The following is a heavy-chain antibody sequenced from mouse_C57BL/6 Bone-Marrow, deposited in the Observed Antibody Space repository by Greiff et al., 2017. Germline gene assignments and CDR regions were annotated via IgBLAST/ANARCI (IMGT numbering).Heavy chain of an antibody. CDR3: ARKHGSSWVGAMDY. Sequence: VQLQQSGPELVKPGASVKIPCKASGYTFTDYNMDWVKQSHGKSLEWIGDINPNNGGTIYNQKFKGKATLTVDKSSSTAYMELRSLTSEDTAVYYCARKHGSSWVGAMDYWGQGTSVTVSS. D-gene: IGHD1-1*01. CDR2: INPNNGGT. CDR1: GYTFTDYN. J-gene: IGHJ4*01. V-gene: IGHV1-18*01.